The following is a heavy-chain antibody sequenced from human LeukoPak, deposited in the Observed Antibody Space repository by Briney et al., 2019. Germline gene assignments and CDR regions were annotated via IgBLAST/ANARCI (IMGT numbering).Heavy chain of an antibody. J-gene: IGHJ4*02. CDR3: ARDLKVEDNSGYYAFDY. D-gene: IGHD3-22*01. CDR1: GFTVSSNY. CDR2: ISSGRGRSTI. V-gene: IGHV3-11*01. Sequence: GGSLRLSCAASGFTVSSNYMSWVRQAPGKGLEWLSYISSGRGRSTIYYADSVKGRFSISRGNAKNILYLQINSLRAEDTAVYYCARDLKVEDNSGYYAFDYWGQGTLVTVSS.